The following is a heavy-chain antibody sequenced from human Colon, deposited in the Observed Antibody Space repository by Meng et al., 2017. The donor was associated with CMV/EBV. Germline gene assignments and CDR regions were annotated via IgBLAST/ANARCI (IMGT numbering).Heavy chain of an antibody. CDR3: AREYFYDKGRRSFDL. CDR2: IFTDDRT. V-gene: IGHV3-66*01. D-gene: IGHD3-22*01. Sequence: VDSGGGWIKPGGSRIRSRAAFGFIVSCNYMNWVRQAPGKGLEWVSVIFTDDRTYYADSVKGRFTISRDDSKNTVSLQMNSLRAEDTAVYYCAREYFYDKGRRSFDLWGQGTLVTVSS. J-gene: IGHJ4*02. CDR1: GFIVSCNY.